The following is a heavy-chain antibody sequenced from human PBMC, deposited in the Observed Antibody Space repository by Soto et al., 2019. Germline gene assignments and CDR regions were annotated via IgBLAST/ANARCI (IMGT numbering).Heavy chain of an antibody. J-gene: IGHJ6*02. CDR2: ISQSGTT. D-gene: IGHD2-15*01. CDR1: GASISSDNR. V-gene: IGHV4-4*02. CDR3: AKKVPAALRLYYFFGLDV. Sequence: QVQLQESGPGLVKPSGTLSLTCAVSGASISSDNRWTWVRQPPGEGLEWIGEISQSGTTKYNPSLANRVTISVDKSKIQFSLRLTSMTAADTAVYYCAKKVPAALRLYYFFGLDVWGQGTTVTVSS.